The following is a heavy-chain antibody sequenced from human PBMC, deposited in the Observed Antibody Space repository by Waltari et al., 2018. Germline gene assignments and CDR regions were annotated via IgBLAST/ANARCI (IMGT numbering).Heavy chain of an antibody. CDR1: GFTFSTYA. V-gene: IGHV3-23*01. CDR3: AKAHYDSSGYFSDFDY. D-gene: IGHD3-22*01. Sequence: EVQLLESGGGLVQPGGSLRLSCVASGFTFSTYAMSWVRQAPGKGLGWVSTLAYTGDNTHYADSAKGRFTISRDISKRTLYLHMNSLRAEDTAVYYCAKAHYDSSGYFSDFDYWGQGTRVTVSS. J-gene: IGHJ4*02. CDR2: LAYTGDNT.